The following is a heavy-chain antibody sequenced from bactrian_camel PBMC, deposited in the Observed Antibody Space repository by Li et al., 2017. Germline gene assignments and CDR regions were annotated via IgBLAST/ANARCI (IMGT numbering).Heavy chain of an antibody. Sequence: DVQLVESGGDSVQAGGSLRLSCKFSGYTYGRYCMGWFRQAPGKAREAVAAINSSGGRTYYADSVKGRFTISQDNAKNTLYLQMNSLKPEDTAMYYCVADGFCYSDSDPNFPWGQGTQVTVS. D-gene: IGHD4*01. CDR3: VADGFCYSDSDPNFP. CDR1: GYTYGRYC. J-gene: IGHJ6*01. CDR2: INSSGGRT. V-gene: IGHV3S32*01.